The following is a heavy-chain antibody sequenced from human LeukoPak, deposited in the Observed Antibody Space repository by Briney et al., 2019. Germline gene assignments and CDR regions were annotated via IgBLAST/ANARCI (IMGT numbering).Heavy chain of an antibody. CDR2: INSITGNP. D-gene: IGHD3-3*01. V-gene: IGHV7-4-1*02. CDR1: GYTFTSCS. J-gene: IGHJ3*02. Sequence: GASVKVSCKASGYTFTSCSINWVRQAPGQGLEWMGWINSITGNPTYAQGFTGRFVFSLDTSVSTAYLQISSLKAEDTAVYYCVAILRKPDAFDIWGQGTMVTVSS. CDR3: VAILRKPDAFDI.